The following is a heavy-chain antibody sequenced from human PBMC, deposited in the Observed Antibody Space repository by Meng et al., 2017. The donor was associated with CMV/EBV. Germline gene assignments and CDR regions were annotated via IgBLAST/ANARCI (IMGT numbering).Heavy chain of an antibody. V-gene: IGHV3-23*01. CDR1: GFTFSNYA. CDR2: FSGSGGST. CDR3: AHIGEDIVGAVDDAFDI. J-gene: IGHJ3*02. D-gene: IGHD1-26*01. Sequence: GESLKISCAASGFTFSNYAMSWVRQAPGKGLEWVSAFSGSGGSTYYADSVKGRFTISRDNSKNTLYLQMNSLRAEDTAVYYCAHIGEDIVGAVDDAFDIWGQGTMVTVSS.